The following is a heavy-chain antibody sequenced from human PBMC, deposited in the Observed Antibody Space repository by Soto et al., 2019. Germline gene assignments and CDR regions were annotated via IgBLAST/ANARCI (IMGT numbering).Heavy chain of an antibody. CDR2: ISYDGNNK. Sequence: QVQLVESGGGVVQPGRSLRLSCAASGFTFSNYAMYWVRQAPGKGLEWVAVISYDGNNKYYADSVKGRFTIPRDNSKKPLYMHMNSLRAEDTALYYCAIAGCDGVTCYTLGVLSYGMSVLGQGTTVTVS. V-gene: IGHV3-30-3*01. D-gene: IGHD2-2*02. CDR1: GFTFSNYA. CDR3: AIAGCDGVTCYTLGVLSYGMSV. J-gene: IGHJ6*02.